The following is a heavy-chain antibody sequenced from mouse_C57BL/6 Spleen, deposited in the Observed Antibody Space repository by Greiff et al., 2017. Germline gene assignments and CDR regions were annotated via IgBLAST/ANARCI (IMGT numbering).Heavy chain of an antibody. V-gene: IGHV1-55*01. CDR2: IYPGSGST. CDR1: GYTFTSYW. D-gene: IGHD3-2*02. Sequence: QVQLQQPGAELVKPGASVKMSCKASGYTFTSYWITWVKQRPGQGLEWIGDIYPGSGSTNYNEKFKSKATLTVDTSSSTAYMQLSSLTSEDSAVYYCARGGAQAGTWFAYWGQGTLVTVSA. CDR3: ARGGAQAGTWFAY. J-gene: IGHJ3*01.